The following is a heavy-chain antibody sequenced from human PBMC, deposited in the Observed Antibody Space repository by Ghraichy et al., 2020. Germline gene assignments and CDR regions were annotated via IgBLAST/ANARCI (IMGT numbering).Heavy chain of an antibody. CDR2: INHSGST. V-gene: IGHV4-34*01. Sequence: SETLSLTCAVYGGSFSGYYWSWIRQPPGKGLEWIGEINHSGSTNYNPSLKSRVTISVDTSKNQFSLKLSSVTAADTAVYYCARATSKGPLFAILLWSRPYYFDYWGQGTLITVSS. CDR1: GGSFSGYY. CDR3: ARATSKGPLFAILLWSRPYYFDY. J-gene: IGHJ4*02. D-gene: IGHD3-10*01.